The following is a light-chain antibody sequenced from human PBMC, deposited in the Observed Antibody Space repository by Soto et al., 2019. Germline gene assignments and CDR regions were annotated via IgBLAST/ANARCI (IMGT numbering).Light chain of an antibody. V-gene: IGKV3-15*01. Sequence: EIVMTQSPVTLSVSPGERATLSCRASQSVSSVLAWYQQKPGQSPRLLIYGASTRATGVPARFSGSGSGTEFALTISSLQSEDFAVYYCQQCSDWPLTFGGGTKVEIK. CDR2: GAS. J-gene: IGKJ4*01. CDR3: QQCSDWPLT. CDR1: QSVSSV.